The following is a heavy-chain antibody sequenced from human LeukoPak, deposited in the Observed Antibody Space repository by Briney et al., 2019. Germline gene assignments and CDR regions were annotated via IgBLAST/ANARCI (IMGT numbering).Heavy chain of an antibody. CDR2: IWYDGSNK. CDR1: GFIFSSYG. V-gene: IGHV3-33*01. Sequence: GSLRLSCAASGFIFSSYGMHWVRQAPGKGLECVAVIWYDGSNKYYADSVKGRFTISRDNSKNTLYLQMNSLRAEDTAVYYCASDREYCSGGSCYSNTLDYWGQGTLVTVSS. J-gene: IGHJ4*02. D-gene: IGHD2-15*01. CDR3: ASDREYCSGGSCYSNTLDY.